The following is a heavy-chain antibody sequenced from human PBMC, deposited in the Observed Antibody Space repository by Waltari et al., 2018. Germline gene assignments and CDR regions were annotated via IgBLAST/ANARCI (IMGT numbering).Heavy chain of an antibody. Sequence: EVQLVESGGGLVQPGGSLRLSCAASGFTFSSYSMNWVRQAPGKGLEWVSYISSSSSTIYYADSVKGRFTISRDNAKNSLYLQLNSLRAEDTALYYCARDYYYYMDVWGKGTTVTVSS. CDR3: ARDYYYYMDV. J-gene: IGHJ6*03. V-gene: IGHV3-48*01. CDR1: GFTFSSYS. CDR2: ISSSSSTI.